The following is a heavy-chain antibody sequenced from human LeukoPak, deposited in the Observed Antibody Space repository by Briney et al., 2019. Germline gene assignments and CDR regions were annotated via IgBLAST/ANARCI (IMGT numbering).Heavy chain of an antibody. D-gene: IGHD6-13*01. V-gene: IGHV1-46*01. CDR1: GYTFTSYD. CDR2: INPSGGST. J-gene: IGHJ1*01. Sequence: ASVKVSCKASGYTFTSYDMHWVRQAPGQGLEWMGIINPSGGSTSYAQIFQGRVTMTRDTSTCTVYMGLSNLRSEDTAVYYCARGGSSWYRGSFQHWGQGTLVTVSS. CDR3: ARGGSSWYRGSFQH.